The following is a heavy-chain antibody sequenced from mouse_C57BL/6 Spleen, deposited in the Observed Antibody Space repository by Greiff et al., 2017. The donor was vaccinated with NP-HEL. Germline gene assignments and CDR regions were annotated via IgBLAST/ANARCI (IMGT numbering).Heavy chain of an antibody. J-gene: IGHJ1*03. Sequence: QVQLQQSGPGLVQPSQSLSITCTVSGFSLTSYGVHWVRQSPGKGLEWLGVIWSGGSTDYNAAFISRLSISKDNSKSQVFFKMNSLQADDTAIYYCARSVSSSYSLWYFDVWGTGTTVTVSS. V-gene: IGHV2-2*01. D-gene: IGHD1-1*01. CDR2: IWSGGST. CDR1: GFSLTSYG. CDR3: ARSVSSSYSLWYFDV.